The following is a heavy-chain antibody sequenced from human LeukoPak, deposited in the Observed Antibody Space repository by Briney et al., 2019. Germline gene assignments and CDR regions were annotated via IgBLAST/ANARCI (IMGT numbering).Heavy chain of an antibody. J-gene: IGHJ4*02. Sequence: ASVEVSCKASGYTFTSYDINWVRQATGQGLEWMGWMNPNSGNTGYAQKFQGRVTMTRNTSISTAYMELSSLRSEDTAVYYCATGSARIAAAGTIGYDYWGQGTLVTVSS. CDR3: ATGSARIAAAGTIGYDY. V-gene: IGHV1-8*01. D-gene: IGHD6-13*01. CDR1: GYTFTSYD. CDR2: MNPNSGNT.